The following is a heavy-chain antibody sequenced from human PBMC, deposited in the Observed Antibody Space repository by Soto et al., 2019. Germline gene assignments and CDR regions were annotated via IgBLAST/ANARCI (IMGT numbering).Heavy chain of an antibody. J-gene: IGHJ4*02. Sequence: PGGSLRLSCAASGFTFSNAWMNWVRQAPGKGLEWVGRIKSKTDGGTTDYAAPVKGRFTISRDDSKNTLYLQMNSLRAEDTAVYYCAAHPWTSGYSSGWFLIYWGQGTLVTVSS. CDR2: IKSKTDGGTT. CDR3: AAHPWTSGYSSGWFLIY. V-gene: IGHV3-15*07. D-gene: IGHD6-19*01. CDR1: GFTFSNAW.